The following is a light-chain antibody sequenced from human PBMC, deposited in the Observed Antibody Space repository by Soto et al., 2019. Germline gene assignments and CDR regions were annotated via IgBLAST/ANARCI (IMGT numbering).Light chain of an antibody. CDR3: QQYGSSPLT. J-gene: IGKJ4*01. Sequence: EIVLTQSPGTLSLSPGERATISCRARQRVGSSYLAWYQQKPGQAPRLLIYGASSRATGIPDRFSGSGSGTDFTLTISRLEPEDFAVYYCQQYGSSPLTFGGGTKV. CDR1: QRVGSSY. CDR2: GAS. V-gene: IGKV3-20*01.